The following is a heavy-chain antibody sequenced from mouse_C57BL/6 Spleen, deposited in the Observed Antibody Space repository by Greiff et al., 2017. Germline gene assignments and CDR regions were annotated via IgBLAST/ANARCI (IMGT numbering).Heavy chain of an antibody. J-gene: IGHJ1*03. CDR3: ARVNYGSHWCFDV. CDR1: GYTFTSYW. D-gene: IGHD1-1*01. V-gene: IGHV1-53*01. Sequence: VQLQQPGTELVKPGASVKLSCKASGYTFTSYWMHWVKQRPGQGLEWIGNINPSNGGTNYNEKFQSKATLTVDKSSSTAYMQLSSLTSEDSAVYYCARVNYGSHWCFDVWGTGTTVTVSS. CDR2: INPSNGGT.